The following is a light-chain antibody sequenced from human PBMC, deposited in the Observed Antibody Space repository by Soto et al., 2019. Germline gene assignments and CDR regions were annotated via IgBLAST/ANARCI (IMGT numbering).Light chain of an antibody. CDR2: DAT. Sequence: DIQMTQSPSTLSASLGDRVTITCRASQSISSWLAWYQQKAGKAHKLLIYDATRLESGVPTRFSGSGSGTEFTLTISRLQPDDFATYYCQQYNSFTRTFGQGTKVDI. CDR1: QSISSW. J-gene: IGKJ1*01. V-gene: IGKV1-5*01. CDR3: QQYNSFTRT.